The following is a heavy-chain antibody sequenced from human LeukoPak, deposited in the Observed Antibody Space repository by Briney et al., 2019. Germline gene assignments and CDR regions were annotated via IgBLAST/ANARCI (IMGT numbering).Heavy chain of an antibody. V-gene: IGHV4-34*01. CDR1: GGSISGYY. Sequence: SETLSLTCTVSGGSISGYYWSWIRQPPGKGLEWIGEINHSGSTNYNPSLKSRVTISVDTSKNQFSLKLSSVTAADTAVYYCARGPDCSSTSCSDYWGQGTLVTVSS. CDR2: INHSGST. J-gene: IGHJ4*02. D-gene: IGHD2-2*01. CDR3: ARGPDCSSTSCSDY.